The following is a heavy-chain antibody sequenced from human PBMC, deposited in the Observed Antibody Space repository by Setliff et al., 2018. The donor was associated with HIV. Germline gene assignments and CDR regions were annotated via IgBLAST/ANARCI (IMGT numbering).Heavy chain of an antibody. CDR1: GASMTDFY. CDR3: ARIFGGNSAPFDY. D-gene: IGHD2-21*02. CDR2: IYYNGIT. J-gene: IGHJ4*02. V-gene: IGHV4-59*01. Sequence: KASETLSLTCTVSGASMTDFYWSWIRQTPGKGLEWIGQIYYNGITNYNPSLKSRVSMSMDTSKTQFSLRLSSVTAADTAVYYCARIFGGNSAPFDYWGQGILVTVSS.